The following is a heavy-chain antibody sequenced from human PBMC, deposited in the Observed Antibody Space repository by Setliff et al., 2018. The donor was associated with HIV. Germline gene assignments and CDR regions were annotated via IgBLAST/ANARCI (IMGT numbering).Heavy chain of an antibody. V-gene: IGHV4-38-2*01. J-gene: IGHJ4*02. D-gene: IGHD2-21*01. Sequence: SETLSLTCAVSGYSLSSDYYWGWIRQPPGKGLEWIASIYHSGSTYYNPSLGSRVTISVDTSNNQFSLRLKSVTAADAAVYFCAQMSISASVYFDYWGQGTLVTVSS. CDR1: GYSLSSDYY. CDR2: IYHSGST. CDR3: AQMSISASVYFDY.